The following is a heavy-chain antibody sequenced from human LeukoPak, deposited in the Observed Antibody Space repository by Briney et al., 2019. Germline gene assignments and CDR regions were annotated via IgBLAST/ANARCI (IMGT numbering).Heavy chain of an antibody. CDR2: ISYDGSNN. D-gene: IGHD5-12*01. Sequence: PGGSLRLSCAASGFTFSTYSMHWVRQAPGKGLEWVALISYDGSNNYYADSVKGRFTISRDNSKNTVYLQMNSLRAEDTAVYYCARGSLGSSGYGYWGQGTLVTVSS. V-gene: IGHV3-30-3*01. CDR1: GFTFSTYS. J-gene: IGHJ4*02. CDR3: ARGSLGSSGYGY.